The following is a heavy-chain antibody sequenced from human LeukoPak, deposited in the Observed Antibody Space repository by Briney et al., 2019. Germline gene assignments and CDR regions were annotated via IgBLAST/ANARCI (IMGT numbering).Heavy chain of an antibody. CDR3: ARQRGVEYYDFWSGYYYYFDY. CDR2: IYYSGST. V-gene: IGHV4-39*01. CDR1: GGSISSSSYY. D-gene: IGHD3-3*01. Sequence: SETLSLTXTVSGGSISSSSYYWGWLRQPPGKGLEWIGSIYYSGSTYYNPSLKSRVTISVDTSKNQFSLKLSSVTAADTAVYYCARQRGVEYYDFWSGYYYYFDYWGQGTLVTVSS. J-gene: IGHJ4*02.